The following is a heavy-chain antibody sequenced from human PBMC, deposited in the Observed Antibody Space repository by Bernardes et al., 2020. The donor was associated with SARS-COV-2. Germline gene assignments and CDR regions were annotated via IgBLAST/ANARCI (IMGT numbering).Heavy chain of an antibody. V-gene: IGHV4-31*03. CDR3: ARDWGPFSSSWPGTYGMDV. J-gene: IGHJ6*02. CDR1: GGSISSGAFY. CDR2: IHYRGNP. Sequence: SETLSLTCTVSGGSISSGAFYWSWIRQQPGKGLEWIGHIHYRGNPYYNPSLKSRLTISVDTSQNQFSLKLSSVTAADTAVYYCARDWGPFSSSWPGTYGMDVWGQGTTVTVSS. D-gene: IGHD6-13*01.